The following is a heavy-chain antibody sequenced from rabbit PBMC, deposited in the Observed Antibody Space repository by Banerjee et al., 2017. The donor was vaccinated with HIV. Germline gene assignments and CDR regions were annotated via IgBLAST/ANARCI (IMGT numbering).Heavy chain of an antibody. V-gene: IGHV1S45*01. D-gene: IGHD8-1*01. CDR3: ARDSGTSFSSYGMDL. CDR1: RLDFSRNYW. Sequence: QEQLEESGGGLVKPGAFLTLTCKASRLDFSRNYWICWVRQAPGKGLEWIACIDVVKSDSTYYASWAKGRFTISKTSSTTVTLQMTSLTAGDTATYFCARDSGTSFSSYGMDLWGPGTLVTVS. CDR2: IDVVKSDST. J-gene: IGHJ6*01.